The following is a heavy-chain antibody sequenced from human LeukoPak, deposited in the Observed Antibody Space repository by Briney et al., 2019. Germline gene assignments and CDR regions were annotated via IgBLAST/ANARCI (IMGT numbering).Heavy chain of an antibody. J-gene: IGHJ4*02. CDR1: GFTFSNYW. D-gene: IGHD5-24*01. V-gene: IGHV3-74*01. CDR3: ARGYNYANDFDS. Sequence: GGSLRLSCAASGFTFSNYWMHWVRQAPGKGLVWVSRITSDGTDTTYADSVKGRFTISRDNAKNTLYLQMKSLRVEDTALYYCARGYNYANDFDSWGQGTLVSVSS. CDR2: ITSDGTDT.